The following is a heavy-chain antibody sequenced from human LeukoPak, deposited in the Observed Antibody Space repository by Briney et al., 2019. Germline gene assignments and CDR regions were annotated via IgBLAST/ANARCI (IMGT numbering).Heavy chain of an antibody. Sequence: GGSLRLSCAASGFTFSSYAIAWVRQAPGKGLEWVSGISSSGGTTYYADSVKGRFSISRDNSKSTPYLQMNSLRAEDTAVYYCAKGPDSSSSFDYWGQGTLVTVSS. CDR1: GFTFSSYA. D-gene: IGHD6-6*01. J-gene: IGHJ4*02. CDR2: ISSSGGTT. V-gene: IGHV3-23*01. CDR3: AKGPDSSSSFDY.